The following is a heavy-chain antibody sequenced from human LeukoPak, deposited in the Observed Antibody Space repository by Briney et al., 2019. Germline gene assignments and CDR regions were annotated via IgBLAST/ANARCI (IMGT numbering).Heavy chain of an antibody. CDR3: ARDERYDSSGYPFDY. D-gene: IGHD3-22*01. J-gene: IGHJ4*02. Sequence: ASVKVSCKASGYTFTGYFIHWVRQAPGQGLEWMGWINPNNVGTKYAQKFQDRVTMTRDTTISTAYMELSRLRSDDTAVYYCARDERYDSSGYPFDYWGQGTLVTVSS. CDR1: GYTFTGYF. V-gene: IGHV1-2*02. CDR2: INPNNVGT.